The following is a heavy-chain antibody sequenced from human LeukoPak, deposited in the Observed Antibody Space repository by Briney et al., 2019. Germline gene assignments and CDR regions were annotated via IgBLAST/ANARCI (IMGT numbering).Heavy chain of an antibody. CDR3: ARGRYSYGSNWFDP. CDR2: IWYDGSNK. V-gene: IGHV3-33*01. CDR1: GFTFSSYG. D-gene: IGHD5-18*01. J-gene: IGHJ5*02. Sequence: GGSLRLSCAASGFTFSSYGMHWVRQAPGKGLEWVAVIWYDGSNKYYADSVKGRFTISRDNSKNTLYLQMNSLRAEDTAVYYCARGRYSYGSNWFDPWGQGTLVTVSS.